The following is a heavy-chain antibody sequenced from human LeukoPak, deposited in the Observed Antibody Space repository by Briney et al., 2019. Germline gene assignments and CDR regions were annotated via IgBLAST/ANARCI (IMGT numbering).Heavy chain of an antibody. CDR2: INPNSGGT. D-gene: IGHD3-16*01. CDR3: ARGEAEVADAFGI. J-gene: IGHJ3*02. V-gene: IGHV1-2*02. Sequence: GASVKVSCKASGYTFTGYYMHWVRQAPGQGLEWMGWINPNSGGTNYAQKFQGRVTMTRDTSISTAYMELSRLRSDDTAVCYCARGEAEVADAFGIWGQGTMVTVSS. CDR1: GYTFTGYY.